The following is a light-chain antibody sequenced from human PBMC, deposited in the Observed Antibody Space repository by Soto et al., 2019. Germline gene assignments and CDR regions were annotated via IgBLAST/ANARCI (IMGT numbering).Light chain of an antibody. CDR1: SSDVGGYNY. J-gene: IGLJ3*02. Sequence: QSALTQPAFVSGSPGQSITISCTGTSSDVGGYNYVSWYQQHPGKAPKLMIYEVSNRPSGVSNRFSGSKSGNTASLTISGLQAEDEADYYCSSYTSSSTLFGGGTKVTVL. V-gene: IGLV2-14*01. CDR3: SSYTSSSTL. CDR2: EVS.